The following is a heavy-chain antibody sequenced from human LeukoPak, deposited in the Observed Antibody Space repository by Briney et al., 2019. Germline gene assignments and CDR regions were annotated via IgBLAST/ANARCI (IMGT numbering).Heavy chain of an antibody. Sequence: PGGSLRLSCAVAGLTFSSSWMDWVRQAPGKGLEWVSAISGSGGSTYYADSVKGRFTISRDNSKNTLYLQMNSLRAEDTAVYYCAKNQGYSYGYYFDYWGQGTLVTVSS. CDR1: GLTFSSSW. CDR2: ISGSGGST. J-gene: IGHJ4*02. CDR3: AKNQGYSYGYYFDY. D-gene: IGHD5-18*01. V-gene: IGHV3-23*01.